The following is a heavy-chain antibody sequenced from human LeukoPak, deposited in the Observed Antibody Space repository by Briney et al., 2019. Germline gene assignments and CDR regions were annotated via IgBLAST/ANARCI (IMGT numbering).Heavy chain of an antibody. J-gene: IGHJ4*02. CDR1: GFSFSTYA. CDR3: ARGDSSSWYTCDY. CDR2: ISSSGSTT. Sequence: GGSLRLSCAASGFSFSTYAMTWVRRAPGKGLEWVSYISSSGSTTYYADSVKGRFTISRDNAKNSLYLQMNSLRAEDTAVYYCARGDSSSWYTCDYWGQGTLVTVSS. V-gene: IGHV3-48*04. D-gene: IGHD6-13*01.